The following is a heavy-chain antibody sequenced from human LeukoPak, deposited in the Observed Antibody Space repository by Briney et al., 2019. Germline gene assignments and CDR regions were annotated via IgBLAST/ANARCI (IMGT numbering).Heavy chain of an antibody. CDR2: IKQDGSEK. D-gene: IGHD6-19*01. V-gene: IGHV3-7*01. CDR3: AKVAVAGPTAFDY. CDR1: GFTFSSYS. Sequence: PGGSLRLSCAASGFTFSSYSMNWVRQAPGKGLEWVANIKQDGSEKYYVDSVKGRFTISRDNAKNSLYLQMNSLRAEDTAVYYCAKVAVAGPTAFDYWGQGTLVTVSS. J-gene: IGHJ4*02.